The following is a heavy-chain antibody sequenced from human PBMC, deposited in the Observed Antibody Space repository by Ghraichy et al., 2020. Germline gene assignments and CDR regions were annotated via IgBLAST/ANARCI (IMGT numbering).Heavy chain of an antibody. J-gene: IGHJ2*01. V-gene: IGHV3-23*01. Sequence: GGSLRLSCAASGFTFSSYAMSWVRQAPGKGLEWVSAISGSGGSTYYADSVKGRFTISRDNSKNTLYLQMNSLRAEDTAVYYCAKITDDSSGYFFIGAWYFDLWGSGTLVTDSS. CDR1: GFTFSSYA. CDR3: AKITDDSSGYFFIGAWYFDL. CDR2: ISGSGGST. D-gene: IGHD3-22*01.